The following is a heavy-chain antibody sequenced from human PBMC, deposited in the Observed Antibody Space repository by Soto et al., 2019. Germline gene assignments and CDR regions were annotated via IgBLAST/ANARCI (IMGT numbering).Heavy chain of an antibody. Sequence: GASVKVSCTASGGTFSSYTISWVRQAPGQGLEWMGRIIPILGIANYAQKFQGRVTITADKSTSTAYMELSSLRSEDTAVYYCARDPFRYCSSTGCIDDAFDIWGQGTMVTVSS. CDR2: IIPILGIA. CDR1: GGTFSSYT. J-gene: IGHJ3*02. CDR3: ARDPFRYCSSTGCIDDAFDI. V-gene: IGHV1-69*04. D-gene: IGHD2-2*01.